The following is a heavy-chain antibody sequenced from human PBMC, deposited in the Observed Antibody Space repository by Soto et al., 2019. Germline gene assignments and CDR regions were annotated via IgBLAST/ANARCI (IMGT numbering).Heavy chain of an antibody. CDR2: INAGNGNT. J-gene: IGHJ5*02. CDR1: GYTFTSYA. V-gene: IGHV1-3*01. D-gene: IGHD3-3*01. CDR3: ARDPTSITIFGVVTGWFDP. Sequence: GASVKVSCKASGYTFTSYAMHWVRQAPGQRLEWMGWINAGNGNTKYSQKFQGRVTITRDTSASTAYMELSSLRSEDTAVYYCARDPTSITIFGVVTGWFDPWGQGTLVTVSS.